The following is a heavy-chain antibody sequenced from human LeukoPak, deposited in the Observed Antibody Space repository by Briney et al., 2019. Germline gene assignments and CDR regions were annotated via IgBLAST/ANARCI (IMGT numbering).Heavy chain of an antibody. J-gene: IGHJ5*02. CDR3: AKGYSNGYGA. V-gene: IGHV3-23*01. Sequence: PGGSLRLSCVASGFTFSSYALNWVRRTPGQGLEWVYKMSGSGAITYDADAVRGRFTISRDKPRNTLQLQRNSRRAEDTAVYYCAKGYSNGYGAWGQGTLVTVSS. CDR1: GFTFSSYA. CDR2: MSGSGAIT. D-gene: IGHD6-19*01.